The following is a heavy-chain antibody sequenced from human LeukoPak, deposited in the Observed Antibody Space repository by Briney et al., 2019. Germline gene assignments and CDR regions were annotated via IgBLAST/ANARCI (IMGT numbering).Heavy chain of an antibody. Sequence: SQTLSLTCAISGDSVSSNSAAWEWIRQSPSRGLEWLGRTYCRFKWYKDYAKSVKSRMTISPDTSTNEVSLQLNAVTYEDTAVYYCARGEACFDYWGQGALVTVSS. J-gene: IGHJ4*02. CDR1: GDSVSSNSAA. CDR3: ARGEACFDY. V-gene: IGHV6-1*01. CDR2: TYCRFKWYK.